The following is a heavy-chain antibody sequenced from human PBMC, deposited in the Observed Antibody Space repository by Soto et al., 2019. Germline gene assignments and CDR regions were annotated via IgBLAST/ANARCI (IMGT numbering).Heavy chain of an antibody. J-gene: IGHJ1*01. CDR1: GGTFSSYA. D-gene: IGHD4-17*01. Sequence: QVQLVQSGAEVKKPGSSVKVSCKASGGTFSSYAISWVRQAPGQGLEWMGGIIPIFGTANYAQKFQGRVTITADESTSTAYMERSSLRSEDTAVYYCARDRDYGGNSGGGLGYFQHWGQGTLVTVSS. CDR3: ARDRDYGGNSGGGLGYFQH. V-gene: IGHV1-69*01. CDR2: IIPIFGTA.